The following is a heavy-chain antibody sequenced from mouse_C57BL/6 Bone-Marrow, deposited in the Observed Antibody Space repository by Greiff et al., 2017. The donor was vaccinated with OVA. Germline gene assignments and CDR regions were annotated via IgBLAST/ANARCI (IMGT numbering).Heavy chain of an antibody. V-gene: IGHV5-4*01. Sequence: EVQLQESGGGLVKPGGSLKLSCAASGFNFSSYAMYWVRQTPEKRLEWVATISDGGSYTYYPDNVQGRFTISRDNAKNNLYLQMSHLKSEDTAMYYCSIASYFYVYYFVYWGQGTTLTVSS. D-gene: IGHD1-1*01. CDR2: ISDGGSYT. J-gene: IGHJ2*01. CDR1: GFNFSSYA. CDR3: SIASYFYVYYFVY.